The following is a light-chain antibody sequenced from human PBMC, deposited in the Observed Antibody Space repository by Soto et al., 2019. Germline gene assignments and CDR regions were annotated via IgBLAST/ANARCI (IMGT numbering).Light chain of an antibody. CDR2: AAS. CDR1: QSITTY. Sequence: DIQMTQSPSSLSASVGDRVTITCRANQSITTYLNWYRQKPGKAPKLLIYAASSLQSGVPSRFSGSGSETEFTLSISSLQPEDFATYFCQHIYSAPLTFGGGTKVEIK. V-gene: IGKV1-39*01. CDR3: QHIYSAPLT. J-gene: IGKJ4*01.